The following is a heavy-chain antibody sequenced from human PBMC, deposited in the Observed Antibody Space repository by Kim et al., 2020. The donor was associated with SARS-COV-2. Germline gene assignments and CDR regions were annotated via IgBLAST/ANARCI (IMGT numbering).Heavy chain of an antibody. Sequence: SETLSLTCTVSGGSISSGGYYWSWIRQHPGKGLEWIGYIYYSGSTYYNPSLKSRVTISVDTSKNQFSLKLSSVTAADTAVYYCARGLSGDQTRIDYWGQGTLVTVSS. V-gene: IGHV4-31*03. CDR1: GGSISSGGYY. D-gene: IGHD2-21*02. CDR2: IYYSGST. CDR3: ARGLSGDQTRIDY. J-gene: IGHJ4*02.